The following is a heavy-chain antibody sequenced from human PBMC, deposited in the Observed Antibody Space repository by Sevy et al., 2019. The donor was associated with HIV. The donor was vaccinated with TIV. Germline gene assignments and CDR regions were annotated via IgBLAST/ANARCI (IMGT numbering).Heavy chain of an antibody. CDR2: ISYDGSRH. D-gene: IGHD6-19*01. V-gene: IGHV3-30-3*01. Sequence: GGSLRLSCAASEFMFSTYAMHWVRQAPGKGVEWVAVISYDGSRHYYGESVKGRFTISRDNSKNTLFLQMNGLRLEDTAFYYCARDAGYSTDWYPSDYWGQGTLVTVSS. J-gene: IGHJ4*02. CDR3: ARDAGYSTDWYPSDY. CDR1: EFMFSTYA.